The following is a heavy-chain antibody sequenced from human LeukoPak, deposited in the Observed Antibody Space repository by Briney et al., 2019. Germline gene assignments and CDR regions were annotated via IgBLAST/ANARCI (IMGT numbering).Heavy chain of an antibody. V-gene: IGHV3-33*03. D-gene: IGHD6-19*01. CDR1: GFTFSSYG. Sequence: GGTLRLSCAASGFTFSSYGMHWVRQAPGKGLEWVAAIWYDGSNKYYADSVKGRFTISRDNSKNTLYLQMNSLRAEDTAVYYCAKDKPLYSSGWYDYWGQGTLVTVSS. CDR3: AKDKPLYSSGWYDY. J-gene: IGHJ4*02. CDR2: IWYDGSNK.